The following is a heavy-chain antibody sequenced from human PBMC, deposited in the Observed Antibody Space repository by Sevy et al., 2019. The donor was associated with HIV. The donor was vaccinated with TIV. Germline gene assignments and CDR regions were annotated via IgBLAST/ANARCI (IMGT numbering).Heavy chain of an antibody. CDR2: IRGRSSYI. CDR1: GFTFSDYY. D-gene: IGHD2-2*01. J-gene: IGHJ4*02. Sequence: GGSLRLSCAASGFTFSDYYMNWVRRAPGKGLEWVSSIRGRSSYIHYADSVRGRFTISRDNAKNSLYLQMNSLRADDTAVYFCARDAGCSSTSCLLYFDSWGQGALVTVSS. CDR3: ARDAGCSSTSCLLYFDS. V-gene: IGHV3-21*06.